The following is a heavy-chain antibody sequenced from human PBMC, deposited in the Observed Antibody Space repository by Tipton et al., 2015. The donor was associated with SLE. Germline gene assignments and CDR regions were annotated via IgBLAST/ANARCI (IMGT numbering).Heavy chain of an antibody. CDR2: IYYSGST. CDR3: ARDYYMRAFDI. Sequence: TLSLTCTVPGGSISSGGYYWSWIRQHPGKGLEWIGYIYYSGSTYYNPSLKNRVTISLDTSKNQFSLKLSSVTAADTAVYYCARDYYMRAFDIWGQGTTVTVSS. D-gene: IGHD1-26*01. V-gene: IGHV4-31*03. CDR1: GGSISSGGYY. J-gene: IGHJ3*02.